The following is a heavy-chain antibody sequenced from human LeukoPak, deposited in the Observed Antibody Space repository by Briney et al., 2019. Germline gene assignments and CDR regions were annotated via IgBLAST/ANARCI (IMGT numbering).Heavy chain of an antibody. J-gene: IGHJ4*02. CDR1: GGTFSSYA. D-gene: IGHD3-3*01. CDR2: IISMFGTA. Sequence: GASVKVSCKASGGTFSSYAISWVRQAPGQGLEWMGVIISMFGTANYAQKFQGRVTITADKSTTTAYMELSSLRSVDTAMYYCARDRYYDFWSGSHYFDYWGQGTLVTVSS. V-gene: IGHV1-69*06. CDR3: ARDRYYDFWSGSHYFDY.